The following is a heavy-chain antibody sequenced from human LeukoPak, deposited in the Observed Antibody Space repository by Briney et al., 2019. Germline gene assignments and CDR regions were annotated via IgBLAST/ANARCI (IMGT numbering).Heavy chain of an antibody. V-gene: IGHV3-23*01. CDR2: ISGSGGST. D-gene: IGHD3-22*01. CDR3: AKGRSSSGYDYVDY. J-gene: IGHJ4*02. Sequence: QTGGSLRLSCAASGFTFSSYAMSWVRQATGKGLEWVSVISGSGGSTHYADSVKGRFTISRDNSKNTLYVQMSSLRAEDTAVYYCAKGRSSSGYDYVDYWGQGTLVTVSS. CDR1: GFTFSSYA.